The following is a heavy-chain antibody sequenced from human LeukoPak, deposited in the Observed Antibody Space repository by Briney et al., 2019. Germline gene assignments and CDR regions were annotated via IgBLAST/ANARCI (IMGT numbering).Heavy chain of an antibody. D-gene: IGHD3-3*01. Sequence: GSSVKVSCKASGGTFSSYTISWVLQAPGQGLEWMGRIIPILGIANYAQKFQGRVTITADKSTSTAYMELSSLRSEDTAVYYCAVTIFGVVGIRALDYWGQGTLVTVSS. J-gene: IGHJ4*02. CDR3: AVTIFGVVGIRALDY. V-gene: IGHV1-69*02. CDR2: IIPILGIA. CDR1: GGTFSSYT.